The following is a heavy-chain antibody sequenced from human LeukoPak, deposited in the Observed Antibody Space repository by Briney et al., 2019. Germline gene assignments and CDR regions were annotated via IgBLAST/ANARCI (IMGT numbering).Heavy chain of an antibody. V-gene: IGHV3-21*01. Sequence: GGSLRLSCAASGFTFSSYSMNWVRQAPGKGLEWVSSISSSSSYIYYADSVKGRFTISRDNAKNSLYLQMNSLRAEDTAVYYCARAPTRDDAFDIWGQGTMVTVSS. CDR2: ISSSSSYI. CDR1: GFTFSSYS. D-gene: IGHD1/OR15-1a*01. J-gene: IGHJ3*02. CDR3: ARAPTRDDAFDI.